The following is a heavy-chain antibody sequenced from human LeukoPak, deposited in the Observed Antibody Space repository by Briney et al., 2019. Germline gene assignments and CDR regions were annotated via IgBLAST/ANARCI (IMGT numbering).Heavy chain of an antibody. Sequence: ASVKVSCKSSGYTFTSYAMNWVRQAPGQGLEWMGWINTNTGNPTYAQGFTGRFVFSLDTSVSTAYLQISSLKAEDTAVYYCARDSWDWNQNWFDPWGQGTLVTVSS. V-gene: IGHV7-4-1*02. D-gene: IGHD1-1*01. CDR3: ARDSWDWNQNWFDP. CDR2: INTNTGNP. J-gene: IGHJ5*02. CDR1: GYTFTSYA.